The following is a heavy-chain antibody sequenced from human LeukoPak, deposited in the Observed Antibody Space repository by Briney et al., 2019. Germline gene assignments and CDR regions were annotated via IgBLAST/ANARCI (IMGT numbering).Heavy chain of an antibody. V-gene: IGHV3-20*04. CDR3: AREVVAAAGFDY. D-gene: IGHD6-13*01. J-gene: IGHJ4*02. CDR1: GFIFDDYG. CDR2: INWNGGST. Sequence: GGSLRLSCAASGFIFDDYGMSWVRQAPGKGLEWVSGINWNGGSTGYADSVKGRFTISRDNAKNSLYLQMNSLRAEDTAVYYCAREVVAAAGFDYWGQGTLVTVSS.